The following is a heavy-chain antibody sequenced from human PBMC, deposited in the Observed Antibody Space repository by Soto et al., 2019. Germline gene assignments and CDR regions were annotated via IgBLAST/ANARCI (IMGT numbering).Heavy chain of an antibody. D-gene: IGHD2-15*01. CDR1: GFTFSSYG. V-gene: IGHV3-33*01. CDR3: ARATGVVVVAATPVGFDY. J-gene: IGHJ4*02. CDR2: IWYDGSNK. Sequence: QVQLVESGGGVVQPGRSLRLSCAASGFTFSSYGMHWVRQAPGKGLEWVADIWYDGSNKYYADSVKGRFTISRDNSKNTLYLQMNSLRAEDTAVYYCARATGVVVVAATPVGFDYWGQGTLVTVSS.